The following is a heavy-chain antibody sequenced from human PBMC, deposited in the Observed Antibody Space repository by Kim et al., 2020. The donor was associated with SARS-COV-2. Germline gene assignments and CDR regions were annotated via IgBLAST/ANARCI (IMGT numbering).Heavy chain of an antibody. D-gene: IGHD6-13*01. J-gene: IGHJ5*02. CDR3: ARDPQHSSSWFPVVYWFDP. Sequence: GGSLRLSCAASGFTFSSYGMHWVRQAPGKGLEWVAVIWYDGSNKYYADSVKGRFTISRDNSKNTLYLQMNSLRAEDTAVYYCARDPQHSSSWFPVVYWFDPWGQGTLVTVSS. CDR2: IWYDGSNK. CDR1: GFTFSSYG. V-gene: IGHV3-33*01.